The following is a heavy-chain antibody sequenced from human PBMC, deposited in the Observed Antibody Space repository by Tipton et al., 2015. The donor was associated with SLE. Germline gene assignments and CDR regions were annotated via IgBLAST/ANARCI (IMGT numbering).Heavy chain of an antibody. V-gene: IGHV3-23*01. Sequence: GSLRLSCAASGFTFSSYAMSWVRQAPGKGLEWVSAISGSGGSTYYADSVKGRFTISRGNSKNTLYLQMNSLRAEDTAVYYCAKGASGSVRHFLDYWGQGTLVTVSS. CDR2: ISGSGGST. D-gene: IGHD1-26*01. CDR1: GFTFSSYA. CDR3: AKGASGSVRHFLDY. J-gene: IGHJ4*02.